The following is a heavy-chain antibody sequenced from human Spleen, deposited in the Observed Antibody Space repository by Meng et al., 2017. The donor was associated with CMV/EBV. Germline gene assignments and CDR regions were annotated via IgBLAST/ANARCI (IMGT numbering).Heavy chain of an antibody. V-gene: IGHV3-30*02. CDR3: ARDMVSFGYFGY. CDR2: IRYDGSNK. CDR1: GFTFSSSG. Sequence: GGSLRLSCAASGFTFSSSGMHWVRQAPGKGLEWVAFIRYDGSNKYYADSVKGRFTISRDNSKNTLYLQMNTLRAEDTAVYYCARDMVSFGYFGYWGQGMLVTVSS. J-gene: IGHJ4*02. D-gene: IGHD5-18*01.